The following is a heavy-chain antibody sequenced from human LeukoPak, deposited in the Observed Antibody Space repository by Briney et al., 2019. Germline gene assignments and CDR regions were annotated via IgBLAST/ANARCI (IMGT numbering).Heavy chain of an antibody. V-gene: IGHV4-59*12. Sequence: PSETLSLTCTVSGGSINNYYWNWIRQPPGKGLEWIGFIYSSGTTNYNPSLKSRLTISLDTSKNQFSLKLNSVTAADTAVYYCAKSNGYGLVDIWGQGTMVTVSS. CDR3: AKSNGYGLVDI. D-gene: IGHD3-10*01. CDR1: GGSINNYY. CDR2: IYSSGTT. J-gene: IGHJ3*02.